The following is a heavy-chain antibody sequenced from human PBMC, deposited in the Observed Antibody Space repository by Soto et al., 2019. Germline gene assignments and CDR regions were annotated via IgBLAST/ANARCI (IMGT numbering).Heavy chain of an antibody. CDR2: VFYTGIT. CDR3: AKWGAVAGTT. J-gene: IGHJ4*02. CDR1: GGSISSYY. Sequence: QVHLQESGPGLVKPAETLSLTCSVSGGSISSYYWSWIRQPPGKGLEWIGYVFYTGITKYNPSFKSRATISGDTSRNQFSLNLMSVTAADTAVYYCAKWGAVAGTTWGQGIRVNVSS. D-gene: IGHD6-19*01. V-gene: IGHV4-59*01.